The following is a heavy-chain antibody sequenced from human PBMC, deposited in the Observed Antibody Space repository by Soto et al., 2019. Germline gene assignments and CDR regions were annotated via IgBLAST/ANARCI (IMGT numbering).Heavy chain of an antibody. D-gene: IGHD3-22*01. CDR1: GYSFTSYW. CDR2: IYPGDSDT. V-gene: IGHV5-51*01. J-gene: IGHJ4*02. Sequence: GESLKISCKGSGYSFTSYWIGWVRQMPGKGLEWMGIIYPGDSDTRYSPSFQGQVTISADKSISTAYLQWSSLKASDTAMYYCARSLYYYDSSGYLQYDYWGQGTLVTVSS. CDR3: ARSLYYYDSSGYLQYDY.